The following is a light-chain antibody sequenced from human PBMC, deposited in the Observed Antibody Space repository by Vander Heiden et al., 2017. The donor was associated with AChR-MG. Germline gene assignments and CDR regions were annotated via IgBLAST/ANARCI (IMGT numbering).Light chain of an antibody. Sequence: SYVLTQPPSVSVAPGKTAASACEGNNIVGKSVHWYKQKPGQDPKRVVYDDSGLPSEIPDRFSGSNSANKATLTINRVGAGDEADYYCQVWDITDEGVFGGGTTLTVL. V-gene: IGLV3-21*03. J-gene: IGLJ3*02. CDR2: DDS. CDR1: NIVGKS. CDR3: QVWDITDEGV.